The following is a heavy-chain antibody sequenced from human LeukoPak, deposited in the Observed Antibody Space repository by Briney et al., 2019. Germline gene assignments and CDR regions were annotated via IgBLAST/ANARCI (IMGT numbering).Heavy chain of an antibody. D-gene: IGHD3-16*01. V-gene: IGHV3-21*04. CDR1: GFTFSSYS. CDR3: AKALGAGDVRYAFDI. J-gene: IGHJ3*02. Sequence: GGSLRLSCAASGFTFSSYSMNWVRQAPGKGLEWVSSISSSSSYIYYADSVKGRFTGSRDNSKNTLYLQMNSLRAEDTAVYYCAKALGAGDVRYAFDIWGQGTMVTVS. CDR2: ISSSSSYI.